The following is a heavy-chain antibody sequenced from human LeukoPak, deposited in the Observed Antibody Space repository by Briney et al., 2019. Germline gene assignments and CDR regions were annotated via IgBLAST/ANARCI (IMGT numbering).Heavy chain of an antibody. V-gene: IGHV4-59*01. CDR2: IYYSGST. D-gene: IGHD6-19*01. J-gene: IGHJ4*02. Sequence: KTSETLSLTCSVSGGSISSYYWSWIRQPPGKGLEWIGYIYYSGSTNYNPSLKSRVTISVDTSKNQFSLKLSSVTAADTAVYYCARTEEGAVDYWGQGTLVTVSS. CDR1: GGSISSYY. CDR3: ARTEEGAVDY.